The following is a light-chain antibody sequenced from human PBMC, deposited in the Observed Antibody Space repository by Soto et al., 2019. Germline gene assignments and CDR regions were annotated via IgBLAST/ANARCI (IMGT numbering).Light chain of an antibody. CDR3: QQSYSTPPWT. Sequence: DIQMTQSPSSLSASVGDRVTITCRASQSIVTYLNWYLQKPGKAPKLLIYAASNLQSGVPSRFSGSGSGTDFTLTISSLQPEDFATYFCQQSYSTPPWTFGQGTMVDI. J-gene: IGKJ1*01. CDR2: AAS. V-gene: IGKV1-39*01. CDR1: QSIVTY.